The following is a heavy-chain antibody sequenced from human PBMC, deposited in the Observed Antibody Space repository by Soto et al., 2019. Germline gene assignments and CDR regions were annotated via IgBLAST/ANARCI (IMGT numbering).Heavy chain of an antibody. CDR2: ISWNSGSI. J-gene: IGHJ5*02. Sequence: EVQLVESGGGLVQPGRSLRLSCAASGFTFDDYAMHWVRQAPGKGLEWVSGISWNSGSICYAYSVKGRFTISRDNAKNSLYLQMNSLRAEDTALYYSAKDKYPEWLAAAGTVNRFDPWGQGSLVTVSS. D-gene: IGHD6-13*01. CDR3: AKDKYPEWLAAAGTVNRFDP. CDR1: GFTFDDYA. V-gene: IGHV3-9*01.